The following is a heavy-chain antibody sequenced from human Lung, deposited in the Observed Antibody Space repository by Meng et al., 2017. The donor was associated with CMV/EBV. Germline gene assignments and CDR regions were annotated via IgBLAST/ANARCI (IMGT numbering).Heavy chain of an antibody. CDR3: VRDCSVASCYDFYYYGMDV. Sequence: SVXVSXKASGGTFNSYSISWVRQAPGQGLEWMGGSIPMYATVNYAQKFQGRVTITTDESASTAYMELSSLRSEDTGVYYCVRDCSVASCYDFYYYGMDVWXLGTTVTVSS. CDR2: SIPMYATV. D-gene: IGHD2-2*01. CDR1: GGTFNSYS. J-gene: IGHJ6*02. V-gene: IGHV1-69*05.